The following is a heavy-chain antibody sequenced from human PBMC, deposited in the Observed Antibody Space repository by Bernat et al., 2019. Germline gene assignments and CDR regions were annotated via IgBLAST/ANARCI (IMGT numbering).Heavy chain of an antibody. V-gene: IGHV1-69*12. D-gene: IGHD2-15*01. CDR1: GDTFNTNA. J-gene: IGHJ4*01. CDR3: ARARGSTCSGGTCYSDFGF. CDR2: LIPIFGTP. Sequence: QVHLVQSGSEVKKPGSSVKVSCKASGDTFNTNAINWVRQAPGQGLEWVGGLIPIFGTPNYAEKFRGRVKNNADECTNTAFMELHSLRSEDTAVYYCARARGSTCSGGTCYSDFGFRGQGTLVTVSS.